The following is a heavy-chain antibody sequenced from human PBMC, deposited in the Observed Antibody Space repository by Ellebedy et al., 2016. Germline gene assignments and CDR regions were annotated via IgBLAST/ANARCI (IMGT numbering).Heavy chain of an antibody. CDR1: GGSINIYF. V-gene: IGHV4-4*07. J-gene: IGHJ4*02. D-gene: IGHD1-26*01. CDR3: ALGVGTTPFDY. Sequence: SETLSLXCTVSGGSINIYFWSWIRQPAGKGLEWIGRIHSSGSTNYNPSLKSRVTMSVDTSKNQFSLNLSSVTAADTAVYYCALGVGTTPFDYWGQGNLVTVSS. CDR2: IHSSGST.